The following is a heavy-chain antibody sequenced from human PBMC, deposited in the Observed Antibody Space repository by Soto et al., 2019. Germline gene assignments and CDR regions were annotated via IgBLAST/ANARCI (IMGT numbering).Heavy chain of an antibody. D-gene: IGHD2-21*02. J-gene: IGHJ6*02. CDR3: VQSRCGGDCLEIYWSHAYNGLDV. CDR2: LYWDDDK. CDR1: GLSLRTTGVG. V-gene: IGHV2-5*02. Sequence: QVTLKESGPTLVKPTQTLTLTCTVSGLSLRTTGVGVGWVRQPPGKALEWLALLYWDDDKRYSPSLRSRLTIAKDISEKQVVLTMTNIDTVDTATYYCVQSRCGGDCLEIYWSHAYNGLDVWGQGTTVPVSS.